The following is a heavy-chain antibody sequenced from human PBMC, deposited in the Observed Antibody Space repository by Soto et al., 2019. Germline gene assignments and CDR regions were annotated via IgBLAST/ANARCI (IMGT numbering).Heavy chain of an antibody. D-gene: IGHD2-2*01. Sequence: PGESLKISCKGSGYSFTSYWIGWVRQMPGKGLEWMGIIYPGDSDTRYSPSFQGQVTISADKSISTAYLQWSSLKASDTAMYYCARLGGSSTSLIAQNYFDYWGQGTLVTVSS. CDR1: GYSFTSYW. J-gene: IGHJ4*02. V-gene: IGHV5-51*01. CDR3: ARLGGSSTSLIAQNYFDY. CDR2: IYPGDSDT.